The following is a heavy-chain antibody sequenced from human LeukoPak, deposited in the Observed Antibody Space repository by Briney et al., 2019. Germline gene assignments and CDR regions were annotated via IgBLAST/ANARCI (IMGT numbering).Heavy chain of an antibody. CDR1: GYTFTDYY. V-gene: IGHV1-2*02. CDR3: ARDHGYYDILTRNYHLYFFDY. J-gene: IGHJ4*02. Sequence: ASVKVSCKASGYTFTDYYIHWVRQAPGQGLEWMGWINPDSGGTNYPQKFQGRVTMTRDTPISTAYMELSRLRSDDTAVYYCARDHGYYDILTRNYHLYFFDYWGQGTLVTVSS. CDR2: INPDSGGT. D-gene: IGHD3-9*01.